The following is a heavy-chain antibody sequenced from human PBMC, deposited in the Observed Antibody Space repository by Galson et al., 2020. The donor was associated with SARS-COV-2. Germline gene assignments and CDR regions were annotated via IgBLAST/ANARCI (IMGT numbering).Heavy chain of an antibody. V-gene: IGHV3-30*04. D-gene: IGHD1-26*01. CDR2: ISYDGSTK. J-gene: IGHJ3*02. CDR1: GFTFSSYA. Sequence: GGSLRLSCAASGFTFSSYAMHWVRQAPGKGLQWVAVISYDGSTKYYADSVKGRFTSSRDNSKNTLFLQMNSLRAEDTAVYYCARARSGGYREAFDIWGQGTMVTVSS. CDR3: ARARSGGYREAFDI.